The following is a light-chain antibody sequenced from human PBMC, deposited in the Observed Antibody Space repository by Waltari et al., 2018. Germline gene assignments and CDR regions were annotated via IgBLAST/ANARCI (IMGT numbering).Light chain of an antibody. CDR1: SSDVGGYND. CDR2: DVD. J-gene: IGLJ2*01. Sequence: QSALTQPAFVSGSPGQSITISCTGTSSDVGGYNDVSWYQQHPGKAPKLIIYDVDKRPAGVSNRFSGSKSGNTASLTISGLQVEDEADYYCNSCTGDSTLIFGGGTKVTVL. V-gene: IGLV2-14*01. CDR3: NSCTGDSTLI.